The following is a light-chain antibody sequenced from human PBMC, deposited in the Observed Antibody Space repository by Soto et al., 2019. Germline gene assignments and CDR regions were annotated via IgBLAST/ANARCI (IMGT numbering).Light chain of an antibody. J-gene: IGKJ3*01. CDR2: GAS. V-gene: IGKV3-20*01. CDR1: QSVSSSY. Sequence: EIVLTQSPGTLSLSPGERATLSCRASQSVSSSYLGWYQQKPGQAPRLLIYGASTRATGIPDRFSGSGSGTAFTLIISRLEPEDFAVYYCQQYGSSIFTFGPGTKVDIK. CDR3: QQYGSSIFT.